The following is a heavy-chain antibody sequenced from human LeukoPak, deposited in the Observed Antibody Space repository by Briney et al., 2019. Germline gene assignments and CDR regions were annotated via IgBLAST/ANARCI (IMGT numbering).Heavy chain of an antibody. CDR1: GFTFSSYS. V-gene: IGHV3-48*01. CDR3: ARDYGDYLDY. J-gene: IGHJ4*02. D-gene: IGHD4/OR15-4a*01. CDR2: ISSSSSTI. Sequence: GGSLRLSCAASGFTFSSYSMNWVRQAPGKGLEWVSYISSSSSTIYYADSVKGRFTISRDNAKNSLYLQMNSLRAEDTAVYYCARDYGDYLDYWGQGTPVTVSS.